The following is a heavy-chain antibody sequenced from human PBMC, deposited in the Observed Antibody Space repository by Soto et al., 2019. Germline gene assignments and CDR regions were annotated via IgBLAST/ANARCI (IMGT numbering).Heavy chain of an antibody. J-gene: IGHJ6*02. CDR2: IKSKTDSGTR. D-gene: IGHD4-4*01. Sequence: EVQLVESGGGLVKPGGSLRLSCAASGFTFTNAWMTWVRQAPGKGLEWVGRIKSKTDSGTRDYAAPVKGRFTISRDDSKSTLYRQMNNLKTGDTGLYYCTTVEDYETTGVRDLHYHGMDVWGQGNTVTVSS. CDR3: TTVEDYETTGVRDLHYHGMDV. V-gene: IGHV3-15*01. CDR1: GFTFTNAW.